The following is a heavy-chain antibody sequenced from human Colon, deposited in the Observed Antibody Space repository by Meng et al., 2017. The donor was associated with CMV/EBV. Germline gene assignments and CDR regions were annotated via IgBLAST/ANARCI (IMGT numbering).Heavy chain of an antibody. CDR3: AKKAPGSSPFDY. CDR1: GFSFSAYE. D-gene: IGHD6-13*01. J-gene: IGHJ4*02. V-gene: IGHV3-48*03. CDR2: ISSKSSAI. Sequence: GGSLRLSCAASGFSFSAYEMNWVRQAPGKGLEWVAYISSKSSAIFYADSVKGRFTISRDNAKNNLYLQMGSLRAEDTALYYCAKKAPGSSPFDYWGQGTLVTVSS.